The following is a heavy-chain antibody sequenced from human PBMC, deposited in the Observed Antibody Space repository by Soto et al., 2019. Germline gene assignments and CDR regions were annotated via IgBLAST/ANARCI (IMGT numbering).Heavy chain of an antibody. Sequence: GESLKISCKGSGYSFTSYWIGWVRQMPGKGLEWMGIIHPGDSDTRYSPSFQGQVTISADKSISTAYLQWSSLKASDTAMYYCARSYYDILTDYYYYYMDVWGKGTTVTVSS. D-gene: IGHD3-9*01. J-gene: IGHJ6*03. CDR3: ARSYYDILTDYYYYYMDV. CDR1: GYSFTSYW. V-gene: IGHV5-51*01. CDR2: IHPGDSDT.